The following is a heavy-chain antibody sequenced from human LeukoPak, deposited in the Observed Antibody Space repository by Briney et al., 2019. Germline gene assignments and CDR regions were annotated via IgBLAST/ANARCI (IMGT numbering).Heavy chain of an antibody. J-gene: IGHJ4*02. D-gene: IGHD1-26*01. CDR1: GGSISGTNW. CDR2: ISLRGLT. CDR3: SRESGPFSPFGF. V-gene: IGHV4-4*02. Sequence: KASETLSLTCGVSGGSISGTNWWSWVRQPPGQGLECIGEISLRGLTNYNPSLRSRFTMSLDESKNQVSLNLTSVTAADTAVYYCSRESGPFSPFGFWGQGTLVSVHS.